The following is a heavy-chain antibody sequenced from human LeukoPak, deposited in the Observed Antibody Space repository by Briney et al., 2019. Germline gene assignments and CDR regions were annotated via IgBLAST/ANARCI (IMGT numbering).Heavy chain of an antibody. CDR1: GFTFTSYT. V-gene: IGHV3-21*01. J-gene: IGHJ4*02. D-gene: IGHD6-13*01. Sequence: GGSLRLSCAASGFTFTSYTINWVRQAPGKGLEWVSSISSSSDYIHFADSVKGRFSISRDNANNSVYLQMDSLRAEDTAVYYCARRGAAGTFDYWGQGTLVTVSS. CDR2: ISSSSDYI. CDR3: ARRGAAGTFDY.